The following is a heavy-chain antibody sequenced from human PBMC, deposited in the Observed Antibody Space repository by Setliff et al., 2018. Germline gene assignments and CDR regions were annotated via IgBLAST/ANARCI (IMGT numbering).Heavy chain of an antibody. Sequence: PSETLSLTCTVSGGSISSSSYYWGWIRQPPGKGLEWIGSLKYSGSTYYNPSLKSRVTISVDTSKNQFSLKLNSVTAADTAVYYCARWGENSGRPDWRAFDIWGQGTMVTVSS. D-gene: IGHD1-26*01. V-gene: IGHV4-39*07. CDR3: ARWGENSGRPDWRAFDI. J-gene: IGHJ3*02. CDR1: GGSISSSSYY. CDR2: LKYSGST.